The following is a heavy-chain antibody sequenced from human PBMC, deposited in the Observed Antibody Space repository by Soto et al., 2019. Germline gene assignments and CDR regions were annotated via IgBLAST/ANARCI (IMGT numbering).Heavy chain of an antibody. D-gene: IGHD1-7*01. CDR1: GFTFSDYY. CDR2: ISSSSSYT. V-gene: IGHV3-11*06. Sequence: GGSLRLSCAASGFTFSDYYMSWIRQAPGKGLEWVSYISSSSSYTNCADSVKGRFTISRDNAKNSLYLQMNSLRAEDTAVYYCARGTALGTSLYNAFDIWGQGTMVTVSS. CDR3: ARGTALGTSLYNAFDI. J-gene: IGHJ3*02.